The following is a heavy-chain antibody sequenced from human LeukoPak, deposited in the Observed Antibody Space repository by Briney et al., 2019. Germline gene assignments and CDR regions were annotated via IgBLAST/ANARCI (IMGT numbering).Heavy chain of an antibody. Sequence: SETLSLTCTVSGGSISSYYWSWIRQPPGKGLEWIGYIYYSGSTNYNPSLKSRVTISVDTSKNQFSLKLSSVTAADTAVYYCARGDNDFWSGYFGWFDPWGQGTLVTVSS. D-gene: IGHD3-3*01. CDR3: ARGDNDFWSGYFGWFDP. V-gene: IGHV4-59*01. J-gene: IGHJ5*02. CDR2: IYYSGST. CDR1: GGSISSYY.